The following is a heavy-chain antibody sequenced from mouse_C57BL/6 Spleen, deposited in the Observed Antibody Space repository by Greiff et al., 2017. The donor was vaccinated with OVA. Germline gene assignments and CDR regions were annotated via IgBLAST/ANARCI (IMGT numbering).Heavy chain of an antibody. D-gene: IGHD4-1*02. J-gene: IGHJ4*01. CDR2: IHPNSGST. V-gene: IGHV1-64*01. CDR3: ARPQLGYYAMDY. CDR1: GYTFTSYW. Sequence: QVHVKQPGAELVKPGASVKLSCKASGYTFTSYWMHWVKQRPGQGLEWIGMIHPNSGSTNYNEKFKSKATLTVDKSSITAYMQLSSLTAEDSAVYYYARPQLGYYAMDYWGQGTSVTVSS.